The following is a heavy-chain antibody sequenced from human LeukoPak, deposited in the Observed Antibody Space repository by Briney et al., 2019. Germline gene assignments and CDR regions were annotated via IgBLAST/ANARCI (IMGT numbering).Heavy chain of an antibody. J-gene: IGHJ4*02. CDR2: ISYDGSNK. CDR3: AKRSFDASGTPHGDYFDY. V-gene: IGHV3-30*18. Sequence: GGSLRLSCVASGFTFSSYGIHWVRQVPGKGLEWVAVISYDGSNKFYADSVKGRFTISRDNSKNTLYLQMNSLRAEDTAVYYCAKRSFDASGTPHGDYFDYWGQGTLVTVSS. D-gene: IGHD3-9*01. CDR1: GFTFSSYG.